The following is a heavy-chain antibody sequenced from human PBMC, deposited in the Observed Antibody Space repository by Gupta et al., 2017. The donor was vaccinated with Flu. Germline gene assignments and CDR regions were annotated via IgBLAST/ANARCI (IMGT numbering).Heavy chain of an antibody. CDR1: NAW. CDR3: STVGGRSSTKCHY. D-gene: IGHD2-2*01. CDR2: IKRKTDVGTT. J-gene: IGHJ4*02. V-gene: IGHV3-15*01. Sequence: NAWMNWVRQAPGKGLEWVGRIKRKTDVGTTDYAAPVKGRFSISRDDSKNTLYLQMDSLQTEDTAVYYCSTVGGRSSTKCHYWGQGTQVTVSS.